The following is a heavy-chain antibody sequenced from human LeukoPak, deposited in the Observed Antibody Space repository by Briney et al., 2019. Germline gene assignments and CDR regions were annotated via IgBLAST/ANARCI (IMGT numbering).Heavy chain of an antibody. CDR3: ARRYGGGRFDY. J-gene: IGHJ4*02. D-gene: IGHD4-23*01. V-gene: IGHV1-2*02. CDR2: INPNSGDT. Sequence: ASAKVSCKASGYTFTGYYIHWVRQAPGQGLEWMGWINPNSGDTNYAQKFQGRVTMTRDTSISTAYMELSRLTSADTAVYYCARRYGGGRFDYWGQGTLVTVSS. CDR1: GYTFTGYY.